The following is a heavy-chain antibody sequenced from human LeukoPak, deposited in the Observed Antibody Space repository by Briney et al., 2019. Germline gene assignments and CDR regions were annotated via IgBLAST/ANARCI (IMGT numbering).Heavy chain of an antibody. CDR1: GGSISSYY. D-gene: IGHD3-22*01. V-gene: IGHV4-4*07. Sequence: SETLSLTCTVSGGSISSYYWSWIRQPAGKGLEWIGRIYTSGSTNYNPSLKSRVTMSVDTSKNQFSLKLSSVTAADTAVYYCARDELGPNYYDSSGSGDYFDYWGQGTLVTVSP. CDR2: IYTSGST. CDR3: ARDELGPNYYDSSGSGDYFDY. J-gene: IGHJ4*02.